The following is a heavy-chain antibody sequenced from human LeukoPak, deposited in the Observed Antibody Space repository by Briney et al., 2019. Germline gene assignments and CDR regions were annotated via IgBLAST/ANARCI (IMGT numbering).Heavy chain of an antibody. Sequence: GGSLRLSCAAFGFTFSSYGMSWVRQAPGKGLEWVSAISGSGGSTYYADSVKGRFTISRDNSKNTLYLQMNSLRAEDTAVYYCARGMVMVITQTPFDYWGQGTLVTVSS. V-gene: IGHV3-23*01. CDR3: ARGMVMVITQTPFDY. CDR2: ISGSGGST. D-gene: IGHD1-14*01. J-gene: IGHJ4*02. CDR1: GFTFSSYG.